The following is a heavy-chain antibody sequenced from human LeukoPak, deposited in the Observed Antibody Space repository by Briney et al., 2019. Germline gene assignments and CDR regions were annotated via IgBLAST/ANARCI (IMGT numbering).Heavy chain of an antibody. J-gene: IGHJ4*02. V-gene: IGHV1-18*01. D-gene: IGHD2-2*01. CDR3: ARLVVSAAMSGGFDY. CDR1: GYTFTSYG. Sequence: GASVKVSCKASGYTFTSYGISWVRQAPGQGLEWMGWISAYNGNTNYAQKLQGRVTMTTDTSTSTAYMELRSLRSDDTAVYYCARLVVSAAMSGGFDYWGQGTLVTVSS. CDR2: ISAYNGNT.